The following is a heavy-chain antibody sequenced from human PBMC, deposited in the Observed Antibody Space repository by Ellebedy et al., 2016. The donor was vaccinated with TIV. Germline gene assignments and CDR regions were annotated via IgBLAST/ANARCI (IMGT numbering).Heavy chain of an antibody. CDR1: GYNFASYW. CDR2: IHPPDSNT. D-gene: IGHD5-24*01. CDR3: TRRADGYDY. V-gene: IGHV5-51*01. J-gene: IGHJ4*02. Sequence: GESLKISCKASGYNFASYWIAWVRQMPGKGLEWMLIIHPPDSNTRYRPSFQGPVTISADKSISTAYLQWSSLKASDTAMYFCTRRADGYDYWGQGTLVTVSS.